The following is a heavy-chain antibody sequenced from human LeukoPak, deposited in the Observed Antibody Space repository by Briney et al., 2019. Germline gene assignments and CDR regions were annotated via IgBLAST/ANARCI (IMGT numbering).Heavy chain of an antibody. CDR2: IFPSGGEV. D-gene: IGHD2-8*02. V-gene: IGHV3-23*01. J-gene: IGHJ4*02. CDR1: GFTFSSYG. Sequence: GGSLRLSCAASGFTFSSYGMHWVRQPPGKGLEWVSSIFPSGGEVHYADSVRGRFTISRDNSKSTLSLQMNSLRAEDTAIYYCATYRQVLLPFESWGQGTLVTVSS. CDR3: ATYRQVLLPFES.